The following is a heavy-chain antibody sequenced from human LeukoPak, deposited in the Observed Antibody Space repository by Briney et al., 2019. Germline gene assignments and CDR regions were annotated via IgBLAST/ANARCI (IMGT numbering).Heavy chain of an antibody. Sequence: ETLSLTCTVSGGSISSYYWSWIRQPPGKGLEWIGYIYYSGSTNYNPPLKSRVTISVDTSKNQFSLKLSSVTAADTAVYYCARGRPDAFDIWGQGTMVTVSS. V-gene: IGHV4-59*01. CDR2: IYYSGST. CDR1: GGSISSYY. CDR3: ARGRPDAFDI. J-gene: IGHJ3*02.